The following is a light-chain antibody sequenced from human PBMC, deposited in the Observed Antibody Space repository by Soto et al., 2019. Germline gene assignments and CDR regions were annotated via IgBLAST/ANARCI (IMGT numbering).Light chain of an antibody. Sequence: QSVLTQSPSASASLGAPIKLTCTLSSGHSSYAIAWHQQHPEKGPRYLMKLNSDGSHSKGDGIPDRFSGSSSGAERYLTISSLQSEDEADYYCQTWGTGYQVFGGGTQLTVL. CDR1: SGHSSYA. J-gene: IGLJ3*02. CDR3: QTWGTGYQV. CDR2: LNSDGSH. V-gene: IGLV4-69*01.